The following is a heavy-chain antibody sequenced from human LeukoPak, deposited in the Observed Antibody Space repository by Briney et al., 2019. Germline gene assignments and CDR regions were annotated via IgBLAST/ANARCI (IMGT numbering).Heavy chain of an antibody. CDR3: ARQRVSLDAFDI. CDR1: GGTFSSYA. CDR2: IIPILGIA. Sequence: ASVKVSCKASGGTFSSYAISWVRQAPGQGLEWMGRIIPILGIANHAQKFQGRVTITADKSTSTAYMELSSLRSEDTAVYYCARQRVSLDAFDIWGQGTMVTISS. D-gene: IGHD3-3*02. V-gene: IGHV1-69*04. J-gene: IGHJ3*02.